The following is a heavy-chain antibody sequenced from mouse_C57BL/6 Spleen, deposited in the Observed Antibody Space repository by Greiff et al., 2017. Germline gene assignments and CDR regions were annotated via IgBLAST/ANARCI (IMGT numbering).Heavy chain of an antibody. J-gene: IGHJ2*01. D-gene: IGHD2-3*01. CDR2: ISGGGGNT. CDR3: ARGGYYADY. V-gene: IGHV5-9*01. CDR1: GFTFSSYT. Sequence: DVMLVESGGGLVKPGGSLKLSCAASGFTFSSYTMSWVRQTPEKRLEWVATISGGGGNTYYPDSVKGRFTISRDNAKNTLYLQMSSLRSEDTALYYCARGGYYADYWGQGTTLTVSS.